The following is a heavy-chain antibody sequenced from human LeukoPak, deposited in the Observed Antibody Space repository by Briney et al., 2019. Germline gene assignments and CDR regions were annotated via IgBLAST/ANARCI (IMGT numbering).Heavy chain of an antibody. CDR3: ARVGILRFPSNWFDH. CDR2: IYYSGST. Sequence: SETLSLTCTVSGACISSYYWSWIRQPPGKGLEWIGYIYYSGSTRYNPSLKSRVTISVDTSKNQFSLKLSSVTAADTAVYYCARVGILRFPSNWFDHWGQGTLVTVSS. J-gene: IGHJ5*02. CDR1: GACISSYY. D-gene: IGHD3-3*01. V-gene: IGHV4-59*01.